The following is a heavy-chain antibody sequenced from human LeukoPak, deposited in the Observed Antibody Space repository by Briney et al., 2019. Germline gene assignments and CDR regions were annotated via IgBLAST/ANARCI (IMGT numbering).Heavy chain of an antibody. CDR1: GNSFGDYY. V-gene: IGHV4-4*07. CDR3: TRDTGTTGEVKFDP. Sequence: SETLSLTCTVSGNSFGDYYWSWIRQPAGKGLEWIGRIYTSGSTTYNPSLKSRVAMSVDTSKSQFSLNLMSVTAADTAVYYCTRDTGTTGEVKFDPWGQGTLVTVSS. J-gene: IGHJ5*02. CDR2: IYTSGST. D-gene: IGHD4-17*01.